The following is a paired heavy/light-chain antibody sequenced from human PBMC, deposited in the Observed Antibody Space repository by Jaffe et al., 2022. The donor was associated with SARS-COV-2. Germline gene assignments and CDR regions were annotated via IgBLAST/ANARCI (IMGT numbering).Light chain of an antibody. V-gene: IGKV1-39*01. J-gene: IGKJ2*01. Sequence: DIQMTQSPSSLSAFVGDRVTITCRASRPISNYLNWYQKKPGKAPKLLIYAASTLQTGVPSRFSGSESGTDFTLTISSLQPEDFATYYCQESYSDFYTFGQGTKLEI. CDR1: RPISNY. CDR3: QESYSDFYT. CDR2: AAS.
Heavy chain of an antibody. CDR1: GFRFNYYS. J-gene: IGHJ4*02. CDR3: ARLVTNRPPHIDC. V-gene: IGHV3-21*04. CDR2: VSSMSSYI. D-gene: IGHD2-2*01. Sequence: DGQLVESGGGLVNPGGSLRLSCVASGFRFNYYSMQWVRQAPGRGLEWVADVSSMSSYILYADSVKGRFTVSRDDAANSLYLQMDSLRVEDTAVYYCARLVTNRPPHIDCWGQGTLVTVSS.